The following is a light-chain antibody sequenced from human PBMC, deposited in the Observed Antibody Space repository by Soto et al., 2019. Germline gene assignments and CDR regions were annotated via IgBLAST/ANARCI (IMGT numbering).Light chain of an antibody. J-gene: IGKJ1*01. V-gene: IGKV4-1*01. Sequence: DIMMAQSPGSLAVSLGERATINCRSIQSVLYSSNRKSYLAWYQQKPGKAPKLLXHSASTRESGVPERFSGSGSGTDFTLTISSLQPEDFETYYCQQSYSTPPTFGQGTKVDIK. CDR3: QQSYSTPPT. CDR2: SAS. CDR1: QSVLYSSNRKSY.